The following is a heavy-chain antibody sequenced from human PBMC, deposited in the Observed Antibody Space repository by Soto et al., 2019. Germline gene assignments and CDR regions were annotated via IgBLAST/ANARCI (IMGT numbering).Heavy chain of an antibody. CDR1: GYSFTSYW. CDR2: IDPSDSYT. D-gene: IGHD1-7*01. CDR3: ARHWKGITGTTGYYYYGMDV. V-gene: IGHV5-10-1*03. J-gene: IGHJ6*02. Sequence: EVQLVQSGAEVKKPGESLRISCKGSGYSFTSYWISWVRQMPGKGLEWMGRIDPSDSYTNYSPSFQGHVIISADKSISTAYLQWSSLKASDTAMYYCARHWKGITGTTGYYYYGMDVWGQGTTVTVSS.